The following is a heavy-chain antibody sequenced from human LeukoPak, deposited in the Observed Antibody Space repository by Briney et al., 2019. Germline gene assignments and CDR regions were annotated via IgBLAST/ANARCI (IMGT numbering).Heavy chain of an antibody. J-gene: IGHJ4*02. Sequence: GGSLRLSCAASGFTFSSYSMNWVRQAPGKGLEWVSYISSSSSTIYYADSVKGRFTISRDNAKNSLYLQMNSLRDEDTAVYYCARDYTYYDILTGYYRSAYYFDYWGQGTLVTVSS. V-gene: IGHV3-48*02. CDR2: ISSSSSTI. CDR1: GFTFSSYS. D-gene: IGHD3-9*01. CDR3: ARDYTYYDILTGYYRSAYYFDY.